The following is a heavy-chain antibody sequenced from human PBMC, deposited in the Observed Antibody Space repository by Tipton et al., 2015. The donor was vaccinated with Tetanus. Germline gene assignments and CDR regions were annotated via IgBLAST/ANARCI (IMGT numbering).Heavy chain of an antibody. CDR1: GDAISTNSYF. CDR3: ARWRDGFNRALDS. J-gene: IGHJ4*02. CDR2: ITYSGST. D-gene: IGHD5-24*01. Sequence: GLVKPSETLSLTCIVSGDAISTNSYFWGWIRQPPGKGLEWVGTITYSGSTYYNPSLQSRVTISMNTANNHIYLNLTSVTAADTAVYYCARWRDGFNRALDSWGQGIMVTVSS. V-gene: IGHV4-39*02.